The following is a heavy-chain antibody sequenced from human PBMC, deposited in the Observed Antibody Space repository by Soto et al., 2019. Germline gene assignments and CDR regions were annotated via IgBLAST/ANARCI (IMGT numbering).Heavy chain of an antibody. J-gene: IGHJ6*02. CDR2: IFPIFGTA. CDR3: ARLVVPVATLYGMDV. CDR1: GGTFGSYA. Sequence: QVQLVQSGAEVKKPGSSVKASCKASGGTFGSYAISWVGQAPGQGFEWMGGIFPIFGTANNAQKFQGRLTITADESTSTAYMELSSLRSEDTAVYYCARLVVPVATLYGMDVWGQGTTVTVSS. V-gene: IGHV1-69*01. D-gene: IGHD2-2*01.